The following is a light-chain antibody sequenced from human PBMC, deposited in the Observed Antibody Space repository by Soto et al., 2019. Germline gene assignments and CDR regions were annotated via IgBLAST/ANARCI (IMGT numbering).Light chain of an antibody. CDR3: QQCAYSPRT. Sequence: EIVLTQSPYSLSLSPGERATLSCRASQNVDKNYLAWYQQRPGLAPRLLIYDASIRATGSPDRFSGSGSGTDFTLSISRLEPEVFAVYYCQQCAYSPRTFGQVTKVEVK. CDR1: QNVDKNY. J-gene: IGKJ1*01. V-gene: IGKV3-20*01. CDR2: DAS.